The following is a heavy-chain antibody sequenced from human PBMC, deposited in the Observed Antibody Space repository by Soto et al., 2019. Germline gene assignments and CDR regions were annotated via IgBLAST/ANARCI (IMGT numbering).Heavy chain of an antibody. CDR2: ISSSGSTI. Sequence: PGGSLRLSCAASGFTFSSYEMNWVRQAPGKGLEWVSYISSSGSTIYYADSVKGRFTISRDNAKNSLYLKMNSLRAEDTAVYYCASTQYCSGGSCYQYYYYGMDVWGQGTTVTVYS. CDR3: ASTQYCSGGSCYQYYYYGMDV. CDR1: GFTFSSYE. J-gene: IGHJ6*02. V-gene: IGHV3-48*03. D-gene: IGHD2-15*01.